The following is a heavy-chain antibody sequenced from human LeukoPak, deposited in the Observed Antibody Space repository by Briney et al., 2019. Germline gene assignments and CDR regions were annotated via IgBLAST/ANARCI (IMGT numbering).Heavy chain of an antibody. V-gene: IGHV3-23*01. CDR3: AKDGSITIFGVVITRTRLYMDV. CDR2: ISASGGST. Sequence: PGGSLRLSCAASGFTFSSYAMSWVRQAPGKGLEWVSAISASGGSTYYPDSVKGRFTISRDNSKNTLYLQMNSLRAEDTAVYYCAKDGSITIFGVVITRTRLYMDVWGKGTTVTVSS. CDR1: GFTFSSYA. D-gene: IGHD3-3*01. J-gene: IGHJ6*03.